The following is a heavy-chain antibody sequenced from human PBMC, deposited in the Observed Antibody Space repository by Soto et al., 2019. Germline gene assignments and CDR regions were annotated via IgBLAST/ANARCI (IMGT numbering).Heavy chain of an antibody. CDR1: GFNLNTHE. J-gene: IGHJ3*02. V-gene: IGHV3-48*03. Sequence: VGSPRLSCAASGFNLNTHEMNWVRQAPGKGLEWIAYLGNSGGTTFYSDSVKGRFTISRDNAQNSLYLHMNSLRVEDTAVYYCVIDQTTGWYGRAFDISGPGTVVT. D-gene: IGHD6-19*01. CDR3: VIDQTTGWYGRAFDI. CDR2: LGNSGGTT.